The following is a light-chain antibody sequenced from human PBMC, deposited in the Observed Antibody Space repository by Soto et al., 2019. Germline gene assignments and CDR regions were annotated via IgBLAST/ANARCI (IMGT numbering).Light chain of an antibody. V-gene: IGLV2-14*01. CDR1: SSDVGGYNY. CDR2: EVS. Sequence: QSALTQPASVSGSPGQSITISCTGTSSDVGGYNYVSWYQQHPGKVPKLMIYEVSNRPSGVSNRFSGSKSGNTASLTVSGLQVEDEADYYCTSYTTSATFVFGTGTKLTVL. CDR3: TSYTTSATFV. J-gene: IGLJ1*01.